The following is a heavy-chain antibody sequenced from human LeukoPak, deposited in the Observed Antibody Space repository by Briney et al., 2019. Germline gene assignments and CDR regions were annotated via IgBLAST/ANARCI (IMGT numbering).Heavy chain of an antibody. J-gene: IGHJ3*02. CDR2: INTDGSST. CDR1: GFTFSSYW. V-gene: IGHV3-74*01. CDR3: AKGFAVAPDAFDI. D-gene: IGHD2-15*01. Sequence: GGSLRLSCAASGFTFSSYWMHWVRQAPGKGLVWVSRINTDGSSTSYADSVKGRFTISRDNAKNTLYLQMNSLRAEDTAVYYCAKGFAVAPDAFDIWGQGTMVTVSS.